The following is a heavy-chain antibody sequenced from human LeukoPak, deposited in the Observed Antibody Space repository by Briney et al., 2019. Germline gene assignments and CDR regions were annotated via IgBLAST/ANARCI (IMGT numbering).Heavy chain of an antibody. CDR2: ISSSGTNI. V-gene: IGHV3-11*04. J-gene: IGHJ6*03. CDR3: ARDKYYMYV. CDR1: GFTFSDYN. D-gene: IGHD6-6*01. Sequence: GGSQTLPCAASGFTFSDYNMSWIRQAPGKGLEWVAHISSSGTNIYYADSVQGRFTLSRDNAKNSLILQMNSLRGEDTAVYYCARDKYYMYVWGEGTTVTVS.